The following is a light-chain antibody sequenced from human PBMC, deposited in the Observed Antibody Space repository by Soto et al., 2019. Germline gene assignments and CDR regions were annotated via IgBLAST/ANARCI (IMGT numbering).Light chain of an antibody. CDR2: DAS. V-gene: IGKV1-5*01. J-gene: IGKJ2*01. Sequence: DIQMTQSPSTLSASVGDRVTITCRASQSISSWLAWYQQKPGIAPKLLIYDASILESGAPSRFSGSGSGTEFTLTISSLQPDDFAGYYCQQYNSYPPTFGQGTTLEIK. CDR1: QSISSW. CDR3: QQYNSYPPT.